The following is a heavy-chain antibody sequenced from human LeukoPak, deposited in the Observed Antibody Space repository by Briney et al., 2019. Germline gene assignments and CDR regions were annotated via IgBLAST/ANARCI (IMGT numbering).Heavy chain of an antibody. CDR3: AKDADSGWYGPVDY. V-gene: IGHV3-23*01. CDR1: GFTFTSYA. J-gene: IGHJ4*02. CDR2: ISGSGGTT. D-gene: IGHD6-19*01. Sequence: GGSLRLSCAASGFTFTSYAMSWVRQAPGKGLEWVSAISGSGGTTYYADSVKGRFTISRDNSENTLYLQMNSLRAEDTAVYYCAKDADSGWYGPVDYWGQGTLVTLSS.